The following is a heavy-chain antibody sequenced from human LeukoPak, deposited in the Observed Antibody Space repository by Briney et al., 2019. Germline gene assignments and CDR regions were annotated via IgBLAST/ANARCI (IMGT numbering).Heavy chain of an antibody. D-gene: IGHD6-13*01. Sequence: PGGSLRLSCAASGFTFSSYEMNWVRQAPGKGLEWVSYISSSGSTIYYADSVKGRFTISRDNAKNSLYLQMNSLRAEDTAVYYCARRSSSWYFDYWGQETLVTVSS. CDR3: ARRSSSWYFDY. CDR2: ISSSGSTI. J-gene: IGHJ4*02. CDR1: GFTFSSYE. V-gene: IGHV3-48*03.